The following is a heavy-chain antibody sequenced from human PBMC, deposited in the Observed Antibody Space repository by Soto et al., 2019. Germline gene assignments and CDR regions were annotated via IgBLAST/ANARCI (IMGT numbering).Heavy chain of an antibody. J-gene: IGHJ4*02. CDR2: IHYSGAT. D-gene: IGHD3-22*01. CDR1: EDSVRRDGYY. Sequence: TVSVTGKVSEDSVRRDGYYWTWIRQLPGKGLQWIGFIHYSGATLYSPSLKSRVSISMQMSNNQFSLKLSSVTAADTAVYYCARVCGDYYDSSGYYYRQAFDYWGQGTLVTVSS. CDR3: ARVCGDYYDSSGYYYRQAFDY. V-gene: IGHV4-31*03.